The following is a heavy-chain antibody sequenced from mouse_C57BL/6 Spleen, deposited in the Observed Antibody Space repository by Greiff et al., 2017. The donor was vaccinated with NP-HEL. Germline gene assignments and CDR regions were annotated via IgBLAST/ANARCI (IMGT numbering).Heavy chain of an antibody. D-gene: IGHD2-4*01. CDR3: ARGDDYDGFAY. V-gene: IGHV7-3*01. CDR2: IRNKANGYTT. CDR1: GFTFTDYY. J-gene: IGHJ3*01. Sequence: EVMLVESGGGLVQPGGSLSLSCAASGFTFTDYYMSWVRQPPGKALEWLGFIRNKANGYTTEYSASVKGRFTISRDNSQSILYLQMNALRAEDSATYYCARGDDYDGFAYWGQGTLVTVSA.